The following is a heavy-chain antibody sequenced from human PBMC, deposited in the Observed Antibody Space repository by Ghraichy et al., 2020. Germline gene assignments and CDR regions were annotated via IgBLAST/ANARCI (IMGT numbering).Heavy chain of an antibody. J-gene: IGHJ4*02. CDR1: GVSIRGHY. CDR2: SSDSGST. D-gene: IGHD6-19*01. CDR3: ARGRTVSGLLDS. V-gene: IGHV4-59*11. Sequence: SETLSLTCTVSGVSIRGHYWNWIRQPPGKGLEWIGYSSDSGSTNYSPSLGSRVVISLDTSKSQVSLNLTSVTTADTATYYCARGRTVSGLLDSWGQGTPVAVSS.